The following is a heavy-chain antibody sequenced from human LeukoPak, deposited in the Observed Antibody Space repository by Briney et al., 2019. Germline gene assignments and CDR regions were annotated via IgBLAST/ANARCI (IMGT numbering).Heavy chain of an antibody. V-gene: IGHV3-13*01. Sequence: GGSLRLSCTASGFTFSRYEMHWVRQGTGKGLEWVSAIGTAGDTYYPGSVKGRFTISRENAKNSLYLQMNSLRAGDTAVYYCARASTRAIHCTNGVCYTLGLDYWGQGTLVTVSS. D-gene: IGHD2-8*01. CDR1: GFTFSRYE. CDR3: ARASTRAIHCTNGVCYTLGLDY. CDR2: IGTAGDT. J-gene: IGHJ4*02.